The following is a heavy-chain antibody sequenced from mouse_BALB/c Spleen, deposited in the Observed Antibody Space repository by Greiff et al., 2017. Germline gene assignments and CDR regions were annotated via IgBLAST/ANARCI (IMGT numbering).Heavy chain of an antibody. CDR2: IWAGGST. D-gene: IGHD2-4*01. CDR1: GFSLTSYG. J-gene: IGHJ3*01. Sequence: VKLVESGPGLVAPSQSLSITCTVSGFSLTSYGVHWVRQPPGKGLEWLGVIWAGGSTNYNSALMSRLSISKDNSKSQVFLKMNSLQTDDTAMYYCARDYYDYDGGFAYWGQGTLVTVSA. V-gene: IGHV2-9*02. CDR3: ARDYYDYDGGFAY.